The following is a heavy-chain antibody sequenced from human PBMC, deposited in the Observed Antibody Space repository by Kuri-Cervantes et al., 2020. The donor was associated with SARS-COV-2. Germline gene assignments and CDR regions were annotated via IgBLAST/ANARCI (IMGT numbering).Heavy chain of an antibody. D-gene: IGHD3-16*01. J-gene: IGHJ4*02. CDR2: VRGKANNYAT. V-gene: IGHV3-73*01. CDR3: ARDGAWGPVEGFDY. CDR1: GFLFSASA. Sequence: GGSLRLSCEVSGFLFSASAIHWVRQGSGKGLEWVGRVRGKANNYATAYAASVKGRFTISRDDSKNMAYLQMNSLRAEDTAVYYCARDGAWGPVEGFDYWGQGTLVTVSS.